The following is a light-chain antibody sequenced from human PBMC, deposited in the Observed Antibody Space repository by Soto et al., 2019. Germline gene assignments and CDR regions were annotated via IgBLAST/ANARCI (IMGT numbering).Light chain of an antibody. J-gene: IGKJ4*01. CDR1: QSVSSN. V-gene: IGKV3-15*01. CDR3: QESNYSPPLT. CDR2: GAS. Sequence: EIVMTQSPATLSVSPGERATLSCRASQSVSSNLAWYQQKPGQAPRLLIYGASTRATVIPTRFSGSGSGTEFTLTISRLQSEDFAFYSCQESNYSPPLTFGGGTKVEIK.